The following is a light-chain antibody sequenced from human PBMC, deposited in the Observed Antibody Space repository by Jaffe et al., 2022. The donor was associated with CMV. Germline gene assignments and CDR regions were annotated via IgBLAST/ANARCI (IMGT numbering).Light chain of an antibody. CDR2: VGTSGLVG. V-gene: IGLV9-49*03. Sequence: QPVLTQPASASASLGASVILTCTLNSDYSSYRVDWYQQKPGKGPQFVMRVGTSGLVGSRGEGIPERFSVSASGLNRYLTVANIQAEDEGDYFCGADYGSGNNFVWVFGGGTKLTV. CDR3: GADYGSGNNFVWV. J-gene: IGLJ3*02. CDR1: SDYSSYR.